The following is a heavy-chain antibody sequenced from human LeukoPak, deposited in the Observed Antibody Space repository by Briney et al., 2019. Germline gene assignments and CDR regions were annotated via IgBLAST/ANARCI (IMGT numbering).Heavy chain of an antibody. Sequence: SGGSLRLSCAASGFSFSSYEMNWVRQAPGKGLEWISYISASGTLTHYADSVEGRFTISRDNAKNSLYLQTNSLRGEGTAVYYCARDGTPIYSSGWVYMDVWGKGTTVTISS. CDR3: ARDGTPIYSSGWVYMDV. V-gene: IGHV3-48*03. D-gene: IGHD6-25*01. CDR2: ISASGTLT. J-gene: IGHJ6*04. CDR1: GFSFSSYE.